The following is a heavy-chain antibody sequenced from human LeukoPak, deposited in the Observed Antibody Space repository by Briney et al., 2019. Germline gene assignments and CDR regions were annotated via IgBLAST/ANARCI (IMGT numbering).Heavy chain of an antibody. V-gene: IGHV4-59*08. CDR1: GGSFSGYS. J-gene: IGHJ6*02. CDR3: ARHRHPEYYDILTGYSSAYYYGMDV. CDR2: IYYSGST. D-gene: IGHD3-9*01. Sequence: SETLSLTCAVYGGSFSGYSWSWIRQPPGKGLEWIGYIYYSGSTNYNPSLKSRVTISVDTSKNQFSLKLSSVTAADTAVYYCARHRHPEYYDILTGYSSAYYYGMDVWGQGTTVTVSS.